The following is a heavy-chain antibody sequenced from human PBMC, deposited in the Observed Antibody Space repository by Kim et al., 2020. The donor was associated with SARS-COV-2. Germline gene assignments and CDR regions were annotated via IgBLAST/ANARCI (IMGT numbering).Heavy chain of an antibody. CDR3: ARVGYSSGWYEIGY. Sequence: AQKFQGRVTITADKSTSTAYMELGSLRSEDTAVYYCARVGYSSGWYEIGYWGQGTLVTVSS. J-gene: IGHJ4*02. V-gene: IGHV1-69*04. D-gene: IGHD6-19*01.